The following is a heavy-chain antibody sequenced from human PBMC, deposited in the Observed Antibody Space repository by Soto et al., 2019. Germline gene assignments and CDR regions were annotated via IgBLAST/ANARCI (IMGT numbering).Heavy chain of an antibody. V-gene: IGHV1-69*13. Sequence: ASVKVSCKASGGTFSSYAISWVRQAPGQGLEWMGGIIPIFGTANYAQKFQGRVTITADESTSTAYMELSSLRSEDTAVYYCARYYYYGSGSYPPDNWFDPWGQGTLVTVSS. D-gene: IGHD3-10*01. CDR3: ARYYYYGSGSYPPDNWFDP. J-gene: IGHJ5*02. CDR1: GGTFSSYA. CDR2: IIPIFGTA.